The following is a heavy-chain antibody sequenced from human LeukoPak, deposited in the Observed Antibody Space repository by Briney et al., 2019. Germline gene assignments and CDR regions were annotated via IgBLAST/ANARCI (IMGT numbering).Heavy chain of an antibody. V-gene: IGHV1-18*01. Sequence: ASVKVSCKASGYTFTSYGISWVRQAPGQGLEWMGWISAYNGNTNYAQKLQGRVTMTTDTSTSTAYMELRSLRSDDTAVYYCARLGRVVVAATPWAFDIWGQGTMVTVSS. J-gene: IGHJ3*02. CDR1: GYTFTSYG. CDR2: ISAYNGNT. CDR3: ARLGRVVVAATPWAFDI. D-gene: IGHD2-15*01.